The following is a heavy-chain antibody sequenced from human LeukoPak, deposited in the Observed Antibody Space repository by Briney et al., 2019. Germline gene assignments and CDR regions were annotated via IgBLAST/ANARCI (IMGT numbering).Heavy chain of an antibody. CDR1: GFTFSTYN. CDR3: ARRLTASGKHYFDY. J-gene: IGHJ4*02. Sequence: GGSLRLSCAASGFTFSTYNMNWVRQAPGKGLERVSYISSSSGTIYDADSVQGRFTISRDHAKNSLYLQMNSLRADDTAVYYWARRLTASGKHYFDYWGQGSLVTVSS. D-gene: IGHD6-13*01. CDR2: ISSSSGTI. V-gene: IGHV3-48*01.